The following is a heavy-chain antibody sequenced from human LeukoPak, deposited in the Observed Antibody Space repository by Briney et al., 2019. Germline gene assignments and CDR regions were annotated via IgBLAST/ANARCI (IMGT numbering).Heavy chain of an antibody. D-gene: IGHD1-26*01. J-gene: IGHJ3*02. V-gene: IGHV1-18*01. CDR3: ARDYSGSYWDVDAFDI. CDR2: ISAYNGNT. CDR1: GYTFTSYG. Sequence: ASVKVSCKASGYTFTSYGIRWVRQAPGQGLEWMGWISAYNGNTNYAQKLQGRVTMTTDTSTSTAYMELRSLRSDDTAVYYCARDYSGSYWDVDAFDIWGQGTMVTVSS.